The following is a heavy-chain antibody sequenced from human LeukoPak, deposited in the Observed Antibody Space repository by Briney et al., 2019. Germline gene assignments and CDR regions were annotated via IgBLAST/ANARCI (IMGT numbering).Heavy chain of an antibody. Sequence: PSETLSLTCTVSGGSISSSSYYWGWIRQPPGKGLEWIGSIYYSGSTYYNPSLKSRVTISVDTSKNQFSLKLSSVTAADTAVYYCARWGRDGYNFDHWGQGTLVTVSS. J-gene: IGHJ4*02. CDR1: GGSISSSSYY. D-gene: IGHD5-24*01. V-gene: IGHV4-39*07. CDR3: ARWGRDGYNFDH. CDR2: IYYSGST.